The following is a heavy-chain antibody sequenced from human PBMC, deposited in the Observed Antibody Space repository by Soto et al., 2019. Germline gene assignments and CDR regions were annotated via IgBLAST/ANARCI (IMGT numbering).Heavy chain of an antibody. Sequence: EVQLVESGGGLVQPGGSLRLSCAASGLIFSDYHMDWVRQAPGKGLEWVGRIRRKANSYTTEYAASVKGRFTISRDDSKNSLYLQMNSLKTEDTAVYYCAMLDGCSGGSNDMDVWGQGTTVTVSS. CDR3: AMLDGCSGGSNDMDV. J-gene: IGHJ6*02. V-gene: IGHV3-72*01. CDR1: GLIFSDYH. D-gene: IGHD2-15*01. CDR2: IRRKANSYTT.